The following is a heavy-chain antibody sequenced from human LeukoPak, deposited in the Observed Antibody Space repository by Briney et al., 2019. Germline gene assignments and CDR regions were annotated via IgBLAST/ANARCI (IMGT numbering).Heavy chain of an antibody. CDR2: ISSSGSTI. J-gene: IGHJ6*02. CDR3: VRVMNFYYSLDV. V-gene: IGHV3-11*04. CDR1: GFTFSDYY. D-gene: IGHD3-16*01. Sequence: PGGSLRLSCAASGFTFSDYYMSWIRQAPGKGLEWVSYISSSGSTIYYADSLKGRFTISRDDARNSLYLQMDSLRAEDTAVYYCVRVMNFYYSLDVWGQGTTVTVS.